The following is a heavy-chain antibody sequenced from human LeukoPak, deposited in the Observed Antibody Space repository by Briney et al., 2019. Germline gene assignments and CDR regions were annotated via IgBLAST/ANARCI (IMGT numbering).Heavy chain of an antibody. Sequence: GGSLRLSCAASGFTFSSYGMHWVRQAPGKGLEWVAFIRYDGSNKYYADSVKGRFTISRDNSKNTLYLQMNSLRAEDTAVYYCALSEGGIAARTLDYWGQGTLVTVSS. CDR3: ALSEGGIAARTLDY. CDR1: GFTFSSYG. V-gene: IGHV3-30*02. D-gene: IGHD6-6*01. CDR2: IRYDGSNK. J-gene: IGHJ4*02.